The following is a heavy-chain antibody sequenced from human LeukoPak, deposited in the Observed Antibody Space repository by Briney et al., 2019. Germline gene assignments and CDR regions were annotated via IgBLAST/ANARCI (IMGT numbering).Heavy chain of an antibody. J-gene: IGHJ3*02. V-gene: IGHV4-4*07. CDR3: ARQTPVDAFDI. Sequence: SETLSLTCTASGSSISSYCWSWTRQPAGKGLEWIGRIYTSGSTNYNPSLKSRVTMSVDTSKNQFSLKLSSVTAADTAVYCCARQTPVDAFDIWGQGTMVTVSS. CDR2: IYTSGST. CDR1: GSSISSYC.